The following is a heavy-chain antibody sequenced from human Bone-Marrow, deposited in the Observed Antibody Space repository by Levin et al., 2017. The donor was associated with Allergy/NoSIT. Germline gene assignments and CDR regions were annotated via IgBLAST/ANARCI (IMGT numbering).Heavy chain of an antibody. CDR3: VEAPMVRGVITDFDY. D-gene: IGHD3-10*01. CDR2: ITGSGGKT. J-gene: IGHJ4*02. Sequence: LSLTCVASGFTFSSYAMSWVRQAPGKGLEWVSAITGSGGKTYYADSVKGRFIISRDNSKNTLYLQANSLRAEDTAIYYCVEAPMVRGVITDFDYWGQGTLVTVSS. V-gene: IGHV3-23*01. CDR1: GFTFSSYA.